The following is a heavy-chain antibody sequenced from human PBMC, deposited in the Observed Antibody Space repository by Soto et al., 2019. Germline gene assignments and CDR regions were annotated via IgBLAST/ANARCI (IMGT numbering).Heavy chain of an antibody. Sequence: SETLSLTCAVSGGSISSGGYSWSWIRQPPGKGLEWIGYIYYSGSTNYNPSLKSRVTISLDTSKNQFSLKVSSVTAADTAVYYCVRGGGTDIVATYQYWGQGTLVTVSS. CDR2: IYYSGST. CDR1: GGSISSGGYS. V-gene: IGHV4-61*08. CDR3: VRGGGTDIVATYQY. D-gene: IGHD5-12*01. J-gene: IGHJ4*02.